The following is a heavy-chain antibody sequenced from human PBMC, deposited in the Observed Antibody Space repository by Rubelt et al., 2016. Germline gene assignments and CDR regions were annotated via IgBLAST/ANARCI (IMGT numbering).Heavy chain of an antibody. J-gene: IGHJ4*02. Sequence: EVQLVESGGGLVQPGRSLRLSCTASRFTFGDFAMSWFRQAPGKGLEWVANIKQDGSEKYYVDSVKGRFTISRDNAKNLLYPQMNIMTADDTAVYYCARDSAGVGVDYWGQGTLVSVSS. CDR3: ARDSAGVGVDY. D-gene: IGHD1-26*01. V-gene: IGHV3-7*03. CDR1: RFTFGDFA. CDR2: IKQDGSEK.